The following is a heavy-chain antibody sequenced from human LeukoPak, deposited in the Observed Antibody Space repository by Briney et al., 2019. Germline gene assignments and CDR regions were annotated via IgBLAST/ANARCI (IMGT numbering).Heavy chain of an antibody. D-gene: IGHD3-10*01. CDR3: AKDFSPYGSGTPV. CDR2: ISGSGGST. CDR1: GFTFSSYA. V-gene: IGHV3-23*01. J-gene: IGHJ6*02. Sequence: GGSLRPSCAASGFTFSSYAMSWVRQAPGKGLEWVSAISGSGGSTYYADSVKGRFTISRDNSKNTLYLRMNSLRAEDTAVYYCAKDFSPYGSGTPVWGQGTTVTVSS.